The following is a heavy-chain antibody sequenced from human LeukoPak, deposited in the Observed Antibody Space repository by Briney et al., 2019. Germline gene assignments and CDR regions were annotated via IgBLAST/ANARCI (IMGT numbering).Heavy chain of an antibody. D-gene: IGHD5-12*01. Sequence: ASVKVSCKASGYTFTGYYMHWVRQAPGQGLEWMGWINPNSGGTNYAQKFQGRVTTTRDTSISTAYMELSRLRSDDTAVYYCAADIVATQNFDYWGQGTLVTVSS. CDR3: AADIVATQNFDY. J-gene: IGHJ4*02. CDR2: INPNSGGT. V-gene: IGHV1-2*02. CDR1: GYTFTGYY.